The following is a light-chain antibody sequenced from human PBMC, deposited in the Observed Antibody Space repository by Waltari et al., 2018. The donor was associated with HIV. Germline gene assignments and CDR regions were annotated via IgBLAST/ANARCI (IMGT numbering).Light chain of an antibody. CDR1: RSDVGGYNY. Sequence: QSALTQPASVSGSPGQSITISCTGTRSDVGGYNYVSWYQHHPGKAPKLVIYEVNNRPSGVSNRFSGFKSANTASLTISGLQAEGEGDYYCSSYTSSRTWVFGGGTKLTVL. CDR2: EVN. CDR3: SSYTSSRTWV. V-gene: IGLV2-14*01. J-gene: IGLJ2*01.